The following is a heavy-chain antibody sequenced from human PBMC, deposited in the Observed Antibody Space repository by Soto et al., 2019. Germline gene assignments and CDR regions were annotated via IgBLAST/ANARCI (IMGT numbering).Heavy chain of an antibody. Sequence: GGSLRLSCAASGFTFSSYSMNWVRQAPGKGLEWVSSISSSSSYIYYADSVKGPFTISRDNAKNSLYLQMNSLRAEDTAVYYCARVNSAILTGYYTDYYYYGMDVWGQGTTVTVSS. CDR2: ISSSSSYI. J-gene: IGHJ6*02. CDR1: GFTFSSYS. V-gene: IGHV3-21*01. CDR3: ARVNSAILTGYYTDYYYYGMDV. D-gene: IGHD3-9*01.